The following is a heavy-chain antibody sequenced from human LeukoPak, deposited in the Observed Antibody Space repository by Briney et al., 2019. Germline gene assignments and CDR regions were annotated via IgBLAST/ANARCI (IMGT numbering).Heavy chain of an antibody. CDR3: TRVTYYYDNSGYFHFDS. V-gene: IGHV3-49*04. D-gene: IGHD3-22*01. J-gene: IGHJ4*02. CDR2: IRRKAHGCTT. Sequence: LRLSCTTSGFTLGDYAMSWVRQAPGKGLEWVSFIRRKAHGCTTEYAASVKGRFSSSRDDSKSIAYLQMNSLKTEDTAVYFCTRVTYYYDNSGYFHFDSWGQGSLVTVSS. CDR1: GFTLGDYA.